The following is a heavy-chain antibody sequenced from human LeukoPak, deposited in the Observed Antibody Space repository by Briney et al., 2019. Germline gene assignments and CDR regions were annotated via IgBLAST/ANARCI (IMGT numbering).Heavy chain of an antibody. CDR3: ARDTASYYYDSSDAFDI. Sequence: GGSLRLSCAASGFTASSNYMSWVRQAPGKGLEWVSVIYSGGSTYYADSVKGRFTISRDNSKNTLYLQMNSLRAEDTAVYYCARDTASYYYDSSDAFDIWGQGTMVTVSS. CDR2: IYSGGST. J-gene: IGHJ3*02. CDR1: GFTASSNY. V-gene: IGHV3-53*01. D-gene: IGHD3-22*01.